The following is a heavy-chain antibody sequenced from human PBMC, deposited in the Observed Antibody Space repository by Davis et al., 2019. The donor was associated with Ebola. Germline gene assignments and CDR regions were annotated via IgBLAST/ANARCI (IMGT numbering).Heavy chain of an antibody. CDR2: IYYSGST. V-gene: IGHV4-59*01. Sequence: PSETLSLTCTVSGGSISSYYWSWIRQPPGKGLEWIGYIYYSGSTNYNPSLKSRVTISVDTSKNQFSLKLSSVTAADTAVYYCARVYPSWAGPVDYWGQGTLVTVSS. CDR3: ARVYPSWAGPVDY. D-gene: IGHD6-13*01. CDR1: GGSISSYY. J-gene: IGHJ4*02.